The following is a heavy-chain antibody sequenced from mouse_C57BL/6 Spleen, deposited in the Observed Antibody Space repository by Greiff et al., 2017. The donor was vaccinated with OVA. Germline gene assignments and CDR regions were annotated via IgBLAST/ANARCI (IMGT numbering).Heavy chain of an antibody. CDR2: ISGGGGNT. V-gene: IGHV5-9*01. D-gene: IGHD2-1*01. J-gene: IGHJ3*01. CDR3: ARHEGGNYGLAY. Sequence: DVKLVESGGGLVKPGGSLKLSCAASGFTFSSYTMSWVRQTPEKRLEWVATISGGGGNTYYPDSVKGRFTISRDNAKNTLYLQMSSLRSEDTALYYCARHEGGNYGLAYWGQGTLVTVSA. CDR1: GFTFSSYT.